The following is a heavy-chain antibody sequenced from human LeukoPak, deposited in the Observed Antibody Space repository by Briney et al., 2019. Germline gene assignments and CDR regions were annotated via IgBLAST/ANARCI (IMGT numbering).Heavy chain of an antibody. CDR3: ARQVTAAAGTNWFDP. CDR2: IYYSGRT. CDR1: GGSIMVAAYS. D-gene: IGHD6-13*01. J-gene: IGHJ5*02. Sequence: SETLSLTCTVSGGSIMVAAYSWSWIRQPPGKGLEWIGYIYYSGRTYYNPSLKSRVTISLDRSKNQFSLKLSSVTAADTAVYYCARQVTAAAGTNWFDPWGQGNLVTVSS. V-gene: IGHV4-30-2*01.